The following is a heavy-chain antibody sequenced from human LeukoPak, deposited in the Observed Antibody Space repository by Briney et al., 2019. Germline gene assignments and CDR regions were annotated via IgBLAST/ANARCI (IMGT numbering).Heavy chain of an antibody. CDR1: GYTFTGYY. J-gene: IGHJ4*02. Sequence: ASVKVSCKASGYTFTGYYMHWVRQAPGQGLEWMGWINPNSGGTNYAQKFQGRVTMTRDTSISTAYMELSRLRSEDTAVYYCARGTVYSGSYLDYWGQGTLVTVSS. CDR3: ARGTVYSGSYLDY. V-gene: IGHV1-2*02. CDR2: INPNSGGT. D-gene: IGHD1-26*01.